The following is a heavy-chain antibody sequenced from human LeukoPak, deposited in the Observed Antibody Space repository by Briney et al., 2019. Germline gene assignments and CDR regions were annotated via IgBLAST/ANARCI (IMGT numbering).Heavy chain of an antibody. D-gene: IGHD3-3*02. CDR3: SRGARSAFGYFYYYYMDV. CDR2: IYSGGST. J-gene: IGHJ6*03. Sequence: GGSLRLSCAASGFTVSSNYMSWVRQAPGKGLEWVSVIYSGGSTYYADSVKGRCTISRDKSKNTLYLQMNRLRAEATALYYCSRGARSAFGYFYYYYMDVWGKGTTVTVSS. V-gene: IGHV3-66*02. CDR1: GFTVSSNY.